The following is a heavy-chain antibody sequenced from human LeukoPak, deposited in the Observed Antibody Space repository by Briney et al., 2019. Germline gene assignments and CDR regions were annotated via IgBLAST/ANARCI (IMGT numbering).Heavy chain of an antibody. CDR2: ITSDSSYV. D-gene: IGHD3-10*02. J-gene: IGHJ6*04. Sequence: PGGSLRLSCAASGSTVSSNYMSWVRQAPGKGLEWVSSITSDSSYVFYADSVKGRFTISRDNAENSLYLQMNSLRVEDTAVYYCAELGITMIGGVWGKGTTVTISS. V-gene: IGHV3-21*01. CDR3: AELGITMIGGV. CDR1: GSTVSSNY.